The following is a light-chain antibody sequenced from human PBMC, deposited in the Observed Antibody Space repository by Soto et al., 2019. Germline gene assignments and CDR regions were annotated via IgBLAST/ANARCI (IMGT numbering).Light chain of an antibody. V-gene: IGKV3-20*01. CDR2: GAS. J-gene: IGKJ1*01. CDR3: QQYGSSPWT. Sequence: EIVLTQSPGTLSLSPGERATLSCRASQSVSSSYLAWYQQKPVQAPRLLIYGASSRATGIPDRFSGSGSGTDFTLTISRLEPADFAVYYCQQYGSSPWTFGQGTKVEIK. CDR1: QSVSSSY.